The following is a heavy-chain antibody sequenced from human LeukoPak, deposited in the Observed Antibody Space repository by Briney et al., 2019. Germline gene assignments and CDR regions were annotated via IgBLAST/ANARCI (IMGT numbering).Heavy chain of an antibody. Sequence: PGGSLRLSCAASGFTFSSYSMAWVRQAPGKGLEWVSSISSSSSYIYYADSVKGRFTISRDNAKNSLYLQMNSLRAEDTAVYYCARDLDYYDSSGYSGPTAGGYYFDYWGQGTLVTVSS. V-gene: IGHV3-21*01. CDR1: GFTFSSYS. J-gene: IGHJ4*02. CDR2: ISSSSSYI. CDR3: ARDLDYYDSSGYSGPTAGGYYFDY. D-gene: IGHD3-22*01.